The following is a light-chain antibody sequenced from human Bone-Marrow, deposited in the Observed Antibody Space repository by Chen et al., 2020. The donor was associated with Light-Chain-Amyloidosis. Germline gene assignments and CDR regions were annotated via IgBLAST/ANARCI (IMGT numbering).Light chain of an antibody. CDR1: NIGSTS. V-gene: IGLV3-21*02. J-gene: IGLJ3*02. CDR2: DDS. Sequence: SYVLTQPSSVSVAPGQTATIACGGNNIGSTSVHWYQQTPGQAPLLVVYDDSDRPSGISERFSASRSGKTASLTITGLRPEDEADYYCSAWDTSLNSWVFGGGTRLTVL. CDR3: SAWDTSLNSWV.